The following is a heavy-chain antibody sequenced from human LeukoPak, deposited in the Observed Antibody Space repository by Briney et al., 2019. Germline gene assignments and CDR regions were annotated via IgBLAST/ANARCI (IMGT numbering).Heavy chain of an antibody. CDR2: IYHSGST. J-gene: IGHJ6*03. V-gene: IGHV4-38-2*02. CDR1: DSSISNNFY. Sequence: PSETLSLTCTVSDSSISNNFYWGWIRQPPGKGLEWIGTIYHSGSTYYNPSLKSRVTISIDTSKSQFSLKLSSVTAADTAVYYCARTVVPAAPAYYYYMDVWGKGTTVTVSS. CDR3: ARTVVPAAPAYYYYMDV. D-gene: IGHD2-2*01.